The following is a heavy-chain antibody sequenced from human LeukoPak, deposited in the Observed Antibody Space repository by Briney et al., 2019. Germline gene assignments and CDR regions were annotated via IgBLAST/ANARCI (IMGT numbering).Heavy chain of an antibody. CDR1: GYTFTNYW. D-gene: IGHD3-22*01. Sequence: GESLKISCKGSGYTFTNYWIGWVRQMPGKGLEWMGIIYPDDSDTRYSPSFQGQVTISADRSISTAYLQWSSLKASDTAMYYCALNRNYYDSSGYPHFDYWGQGTLVTVSS. J-gene: IGHJ4*02. CDR2: IYPDDSDT. CDR3: ALNRNYYDSSGYPHFDY. V-gene: IGHV5-51*01.